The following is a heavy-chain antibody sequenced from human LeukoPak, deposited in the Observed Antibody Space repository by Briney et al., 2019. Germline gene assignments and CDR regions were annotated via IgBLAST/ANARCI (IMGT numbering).Heavy chain of an antibody. Sequence: SETLSLTCTVSDDSISDYYRGWIRPPPGKGLEWIGYFYNSGRSTYNPSLKSRVTISADTSKNHFSLKLNSVTTADTAVYYCTRGAGWLIDYWGQGILVTVSS. D-gene: IGHD3-16*01. CDR3: TRGAGWLIDY. J-gene: IGHJ4*02. CDR1: DDSISDYY. CDR2: FYNSGRS. V-gene: IGHV4-59*01.